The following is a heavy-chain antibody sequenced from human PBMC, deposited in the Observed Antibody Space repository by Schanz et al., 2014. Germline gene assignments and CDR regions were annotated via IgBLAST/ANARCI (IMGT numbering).Heavy chain of an antibody. Sequence: EVQLVESGGGLVQPGRSLRLSCAASGFTFDNYAMHWVRQAPGKGLEWVSSINWNSDTTGYTDSVKGRFTISRDNAKNSLYLQMNSLRTEDTAVYYCARGTPFLCDYWGQGTLVTVSS. CDR2: INWNSDTT. CDR3: ARGTPFLCDY. J-gene: IGHJ4*02. CDR1: GFTFDNYA. V-gene: IGHV3-9*01. D-gene: IGHD3-16*01.